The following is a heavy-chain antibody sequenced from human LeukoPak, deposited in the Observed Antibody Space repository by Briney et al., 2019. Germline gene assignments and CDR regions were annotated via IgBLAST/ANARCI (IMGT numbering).Heavy chain of an antibody. CDR2: IYYSGST. CDR3: ARRDSSGYYVY. V-gene: IGHV4-59*08. Sequence: SETLSLTCTVSGGSISSYYWSWFRQPPGKGLGWTGYIYYSGSTNYNPFLKSRVTISGDTSKNQFSLRLSSVTAADTAVYYCARRDSSGYYVYWGQGTLVTVSS. J-gene: IGHJ4*02. D-gene: IGHD3-22*01. CDR1: GGSISSYY.